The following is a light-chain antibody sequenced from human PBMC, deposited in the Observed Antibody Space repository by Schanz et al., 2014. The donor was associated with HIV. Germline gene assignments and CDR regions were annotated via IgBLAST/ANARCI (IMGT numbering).Light chain of an antibody. CDR1: QGISNY. CDR2: AAS. J-gene: IGKJ1*01. Sequence: DIQMTQSPSSLSASIGDRVTITCRASQGISNYLAWYQQKPGKAPKPLIYAASTLQSGVTSRFSGGESGADFTLTISSLQPEDVATYYCQKYNSAPWTFGQGTKVQIK. CDR3: QKYNSAPWT. V-gene: IGKV1-27*01.